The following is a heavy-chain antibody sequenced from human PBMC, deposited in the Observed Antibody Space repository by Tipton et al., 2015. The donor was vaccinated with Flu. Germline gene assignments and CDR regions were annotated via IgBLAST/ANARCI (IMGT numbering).Heavy chain of an antibody. J-gene: IGHJ4*02. V-gene: IGHV3-53*01. D-gene: IGHD4-17*01. CDR1: GFTVSSNY. CDR2: IYSGGST. CDR3: AINSGTVSNDY. Sequence: SLRLSCAASGFTVSSNYMSWVRQAPGKGLEWVSVIYSGGSTYYADSVKGRFTISRDNSKNTLYLQMNSLRAEDTAVYYCAINSGTVSNDYWGQGTLVTVSS.